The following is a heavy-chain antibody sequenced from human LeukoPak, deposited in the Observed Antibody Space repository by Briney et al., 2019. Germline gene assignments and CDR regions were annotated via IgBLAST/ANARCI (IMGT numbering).Heavy chain of an antibody. D-gene: IGHD6-13*01. J-gene: IGHJ4*02. Sequence: SQTLSLTCAISGDSVSSNSAAWNWIRQSPSRGLEWLGRIYYRSKWYNDYAVSVQSRITINPDTSKNQFSLQLNSVTPEDTTVYYCARQSRHSSTWSFDYWGQGTLVTVSS. CDR1: GDSVSSNSAA. V-gene: IGHV6-1*01. CDR2: IYYRSKWYN. CDR3: ARQSRHSSTWSFDY.